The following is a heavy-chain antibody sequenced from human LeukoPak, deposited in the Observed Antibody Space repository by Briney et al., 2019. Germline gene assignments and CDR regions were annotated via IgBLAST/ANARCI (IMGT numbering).Heavy chain of an antibody. CDR3: ARREAVGAMSDFDD. V-gene: IGHV3-30*02. Sequence: PGGSLRLSCAAPGFSITGYGIPSARQAPGKGLEWVATIQWDGYNKYYVDSVKGRFTVSRDTSKNTVYLQMDSLRSEDTAVYYCARREAVGAMSDFDDWGQGTLVTVSS. CDR1: GFSITGYG. J-gene: IGHJ4*02. CDR2: IQWDGYNK. D-gene: IGHD1-26*01.